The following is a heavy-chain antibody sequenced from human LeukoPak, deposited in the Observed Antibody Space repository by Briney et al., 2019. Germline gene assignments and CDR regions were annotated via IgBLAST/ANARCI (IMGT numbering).Heavy chain of an antibody. CDR1: GYTFTSYG. CDR3: AREGKYCSSTSCSYEYDY. D-gene: IGHD2-2*01. Sequence: ASVKVSCKASGYTFTSYGISWVRQAPGQGLEWMGWISAYNGNTNYAQKLQGRVTMTTDTSTSTAYMELRSLRSDDTAVYYCAREGKYCSSTSCSYEYDYWGQGTLVTVSS. J-gene: IGHJ4*02. CDR2: ISAYNGNT. V-gene: IGHV1-18*01.